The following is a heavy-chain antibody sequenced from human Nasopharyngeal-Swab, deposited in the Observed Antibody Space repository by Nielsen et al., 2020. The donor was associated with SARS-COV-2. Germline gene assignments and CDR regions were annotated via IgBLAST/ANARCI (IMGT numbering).Heavy chain of an antibody. J-gene: IGHJ4*02. CDR3: ARGNGQMDY. D-gene: IGHD5-24*01. V-gene: IGHV3-21*01. Sequence: PGKGLEWVSSISSSSSYIYYADSVKGRFTISRDNAKNSLYLQMNSLRAEDTAVYYCARGNGQMDYWGQGTLVTVSS. CDR2: ISSSSSYI.